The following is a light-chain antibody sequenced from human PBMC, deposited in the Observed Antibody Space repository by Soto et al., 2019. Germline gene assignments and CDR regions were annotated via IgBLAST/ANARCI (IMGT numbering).Light chain of an antibody. J-gene: IGKJ2*01. CDR3: QQYKNWPRYT. CDR2: DAS. V-gene: IGKV3-15*01. Sequence: EIVMTQSPATLSLSPGKRVTLSCRASQSISISLAWYQQKPGQAPRLLIHDASTRATGIPARFSGSGSGTEFTLTISSLQSEDFAVYYYQQYKNWPRYTFGQGTKLEI. CDR1: QSISIS.